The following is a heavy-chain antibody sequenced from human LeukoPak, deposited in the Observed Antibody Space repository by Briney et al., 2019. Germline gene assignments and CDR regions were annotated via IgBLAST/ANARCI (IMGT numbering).Heavy chain of an antibody. Sequence: GESLKISCKGSGYSFATYWIGWVRQMPGKGLEWMGIIHPGDSDTRYSPPFQGQVTISADKSINTAYLQWNRLTTSDTAMYYCARPGGRAQYSFVSFDYWGQGTLVTVSS. CDR3: ARPGGRAQYSFVSFDY. J-gene: IGHJ4*02. D-gene: IGHD3-16*01. V-gene: IGHV5-51*01. CDR2: IHPGDSDT. CDR1: GYSFATYW.